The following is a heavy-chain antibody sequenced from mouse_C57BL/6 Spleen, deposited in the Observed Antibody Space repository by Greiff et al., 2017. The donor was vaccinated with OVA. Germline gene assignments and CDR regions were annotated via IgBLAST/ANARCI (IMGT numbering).Heavy chain of an antibody. Sequence: EVQRVESGGDLVKPGGSLKLSCAASGFTFSSYGMSWVRQTPDQRLEWVATISSGGSYTYYPDSVKGRVTISRDNAKNTLYLQMSRLKSEDTAMYYCARQDGSSYVDYWGQGTTLTVSS. J-gene: IGHJ2*01. CDR3: ARQDGSSYVDY. CDR1: GFTFSSYG. CDR2: ISSGGSYT. D-gene: IGHD1-1*01. V-gene: IGHV5-6*01.